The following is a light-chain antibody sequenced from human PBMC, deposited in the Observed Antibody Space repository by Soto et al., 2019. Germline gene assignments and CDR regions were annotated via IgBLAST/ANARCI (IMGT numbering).Light chain of an antibody. CDR3: QQYRRPPLT. Sequence: EIVLTQSPGTLSLSPGERATLSCRASQSVSSSYLAWYQQKPGQAPWLLIYGASSRATGIPDRFSGSGSGTDFTLTISRLEPEDFAVYYCQQYRRPPLTFGQGTKVEIK. CDR1: QSVSSSY. CDR2: GAS. V-gene: IGKV3-20*01. J-gene: IGKJ1*01.